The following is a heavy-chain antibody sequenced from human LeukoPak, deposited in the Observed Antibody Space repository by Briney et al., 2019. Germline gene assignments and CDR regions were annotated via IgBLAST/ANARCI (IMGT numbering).Heavy chain of an antibody. CDR2: IKQDGSEK. Sequence: GGSLRLSCAASGFTFSSYWMSWVRQAPGKGLEWVANIKQDGSEKYYEDSVKGRFTISRDNAKNSLYLQMNSLRAEDTAVYYCARDDCSSISCYHNWFDPWGQGTLVTVSS. CDR1: GFTFSSYW. CDR3: ARDDCSSISCYHNWFDP. J-gene: IGHJ5*02. V-gene: IGHV3-7*01. D-gene: IGHD2-2*01.